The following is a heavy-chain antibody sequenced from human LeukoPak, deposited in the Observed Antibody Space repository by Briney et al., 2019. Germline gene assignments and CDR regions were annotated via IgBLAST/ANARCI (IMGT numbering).Heavy chain of an antibody. D-gene: IGHD3-10*01. Sequence: GGSLRLSCAASGFTFSSYAMSWVRQAPGKGLEWVSAISGSGGSTYYADSVKGRFTISRDNSKNTLYLQMNSLKAEDTAVYYCARGRGVDRPYIDYWGQGTLVTVSS. V-gene: IGHV3-23*01. J-gene: IGHJ4*02. CDR3: ARGRGVDRPYIDY. CDR1: GFTFSSYA. CDR2: ISGSGGST.